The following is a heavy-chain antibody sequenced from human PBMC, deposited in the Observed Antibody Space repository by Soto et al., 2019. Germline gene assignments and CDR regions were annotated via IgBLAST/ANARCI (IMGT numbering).Heavy chain of an antibody. D-gene: IGHD2-2*01. Sequence: SETLSLTCAVSGGSLSSGGYSWSWIRQPPGKGLEWIGYMYHSGSTYYNPSLKSRVTISIDRSKNQFSLKLSSVTAADTAVYYCATVPDYWAQGILVTVSS. CDR1: GGSLSSGGYS. V-gene: IGHV4-30-2*01. CDR2: MYHSGST. J-gene: IGHJ4*02. CDR3: ATVPDY.